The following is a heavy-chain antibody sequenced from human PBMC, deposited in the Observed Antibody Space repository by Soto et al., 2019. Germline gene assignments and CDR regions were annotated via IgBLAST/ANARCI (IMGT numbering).Heavy chain of an antibody. CDR3: AREDPDTYGMDV. J-gene: IGHJ6*02. V-gene: IGHV3-30-3*01. D-gene: IGHD3-9*01. Sequence: GGCLGGSWASSGFTFIGYAIHWVRQAPGKGLEWVAVISYDGSNKYYADSVKGRFTISRDNSKNTLYLQMNSLRAEDTAVYYCAREDPDTYGMDVWGQGTKVTVSS. CDR1: GFTFIGYA. CDR2: ISYDGSNK.